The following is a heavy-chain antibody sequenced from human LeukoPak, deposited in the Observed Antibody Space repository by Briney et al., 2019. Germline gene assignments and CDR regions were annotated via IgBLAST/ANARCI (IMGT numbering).Heavy chain of an antibody. J-gene: IGHJ4*02. CDR1: GFTFRNYW. CDR2: IKADGSQT. V-gene: IGHV3-7*01. D-gene: IGHD4/OR15-4a*01. CDR3: ARASLGGRDYHLDS. Sequence: GGSLRLSCAASGFTFRNYWMTWVRQAPGKGLEWVANIKADGSQTYYMKSLKGRVTVSRDNARNSLLLRLGSLRADDTRVYYCARASLGGRDYHLDSWGQGTLVTVSS.